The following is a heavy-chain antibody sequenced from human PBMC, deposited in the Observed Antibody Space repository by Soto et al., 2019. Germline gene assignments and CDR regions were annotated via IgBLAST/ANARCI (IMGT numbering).Heavy chain of an antibody. CDR2: IYWDDDK. J-gene: IGHJ4*02. D-gene: IGHD3-22*01. CDR1: GFSLSNSGVG. V-gene: IGHV2-5*02. CDR3: AHPYDSSCYYYGYFDY. Sequence: HITLKASAPTLVKPTQTLTVTCTFSGFSLSNSGVGVGWIRLTPGKALEWLALIYWDDDKRYSPSLKSRLTITKDTAKNKVVLTMTNMDPVETATEYRAHPYDSSCYYYGYFDYWGQGTLVTVTS.